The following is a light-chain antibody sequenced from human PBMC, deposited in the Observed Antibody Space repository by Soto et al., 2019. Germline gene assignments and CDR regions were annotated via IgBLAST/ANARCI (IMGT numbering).Light chain of an antibody. Sequence: QSVLTHPASVSWSPGQSITISCTGTISDFVVYNYVSWYQQHPGKAPKLMIYGVSNRPSGVSNRFSGSKSGNTASLTISGLQADDEADYYCSSHTISSALKVFGTGTKVTXL. V-gene: IGLV2-14*01. CDR2: GVS. CDR1: ISDFVVYNY. CDR3: SSHTISSALKV. J-gene: IGLJ1*01.